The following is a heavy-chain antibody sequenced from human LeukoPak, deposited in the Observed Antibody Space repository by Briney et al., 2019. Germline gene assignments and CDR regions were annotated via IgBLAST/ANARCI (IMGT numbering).Heavy chain of an antibody. V-gene: IGHV4-38-2*01. D-gene: IGHD5-12*01. CDR3: ARYSRNGVDEIGF. CDR1: GYSISSGYY. CDR2: IYHGGST. Sequence: PSETLSLTCAVSGYSISSGYYWGWIRQPPGRGLEWIGTIYHGGSTYYNPSLTSRGTISVDTSKNQLSLKLTSVTAADTAVYYCARYSRNGVDEIGFWGQGTLVIVSS. J-gene: IGHJ4*02.